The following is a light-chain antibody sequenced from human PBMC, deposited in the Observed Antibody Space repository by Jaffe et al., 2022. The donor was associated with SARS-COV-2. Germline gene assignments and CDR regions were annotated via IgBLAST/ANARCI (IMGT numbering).Light chain of an antibody. J-gene: IGKJ2*01. Sequence: IVLTQSPDTLSVSPGEKVTLSCRASQSFANNFLAWYQQKPGQAPRLLMYGTSHRADGIPDRFSGSGSGTDFTLTISRLEPEDFALYYCQQFGTSPRTFGQGTRLEIK. CDR1: QSFANNF. CDR2: GTS. CDR3: QQFGTSPRT. V-gene: IGKV3-20*01.